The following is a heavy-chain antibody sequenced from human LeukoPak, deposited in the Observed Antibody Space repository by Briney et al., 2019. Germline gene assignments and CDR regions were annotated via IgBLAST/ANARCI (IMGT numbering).Heavy chain of an antibody. CDR1: GFTFSSHW. V-gene: IGHV3-30*03. CDR3: ARDSTQFWSGYYGY. J-gene: IGHJ4*02. CDR2: ISYDGSNK. Sequence: GGSLRLSCAASGFTFSSHWMHWVRQAPGKGLEWVAVISYDGSNKYYADSVKGRFTISRDNSKNTLYLQMNSLRAEDTAVYYCARDSTQFWSGYYGYWGQGTLVTVSS. D-gene: IGHD3-3*01.